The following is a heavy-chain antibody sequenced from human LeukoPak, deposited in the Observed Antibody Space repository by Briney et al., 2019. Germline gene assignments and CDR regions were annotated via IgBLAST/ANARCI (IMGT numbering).Heavy chain of an antibody. CDR1: GYTLTELS. CDR3: AKDHLYTIFGVVPNPPDY. Sequence: GASVKVSCKVSGYTLTELSMHWVRQAPGKGLEWMGGFDPEDGETIYAQKFQGRVTMTEDTSTDTAYMELSSLRSEDTAVYYCAKDHLYTIFGVVPNPPDYWGQGTLVTVSS. V-gene: IGHV1-24*01. CDR2: FDPEDGET. D-gene: IGHD3-3*01. J-gene: IGHJ4*02.